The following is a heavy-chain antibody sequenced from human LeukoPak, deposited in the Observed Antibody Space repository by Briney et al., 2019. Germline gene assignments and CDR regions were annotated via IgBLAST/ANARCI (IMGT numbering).Heavy chain of an antibody. CDR3: ARDSGSGWYGVFDY. J-gene: IGHJ4*02. CDR1: GYTFTGYY. CDR2: INANNGGT. D-gene: IGHD6-19*01. V-gene: IGHV1-2*02. Sequence: GASVKVSCKASGYTFTGYYLHWVRQAPGQGLEWMGWINANNGGTHYAQKFQGRVTLTRDNSVGTDYMELSGLRSDDTAVYFCARDSGSGWYGVFDYWGQGTLVTVSS.